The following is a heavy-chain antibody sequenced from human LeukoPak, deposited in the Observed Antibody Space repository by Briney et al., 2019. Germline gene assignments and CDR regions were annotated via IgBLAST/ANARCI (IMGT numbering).Heavy chain of an antibody. CDR1: GVTFSNYA. Sequence: QPGGSLGLSCAASGVTFSNYAMNWVRQAPGRGLEWVSGFSGSGGTTYYADSVKGRFTISRDNSKNTLYLQMNSLRVEDTAVYYCANGNRCTSPNCLGYYYFYMDVWGKGTTVTVSS. CDR2: FSGSGGTT. V-gene: IGHV3-23*01. D-gene: IGHD2-8*01. CDR3: ANGNRCTSPNCLGYYYFYMDV. J-gene: IGHJ6*03.